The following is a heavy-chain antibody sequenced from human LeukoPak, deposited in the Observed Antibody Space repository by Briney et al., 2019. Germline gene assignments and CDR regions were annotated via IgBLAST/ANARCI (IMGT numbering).Heavy chain of an antibody. CDR1: GGSISSGGYY. CDR3: ARVQWLVPLYYFDY. Sequence: PSETLSLTCTVSGGSISSGGYYWSWIRQHPGKGLERIGYIYYSGSTYYNPSLKSRVTISVDTSKNQFSLKLSSVTAADTAVYYCARVQWLVPLYYFDYWGQGTLVTVSS. V-gene: IGHV4-31*03. J-gene: IGHJ4*02. CDR2: IYYSGST. D-gene: IGHD6-19*01.